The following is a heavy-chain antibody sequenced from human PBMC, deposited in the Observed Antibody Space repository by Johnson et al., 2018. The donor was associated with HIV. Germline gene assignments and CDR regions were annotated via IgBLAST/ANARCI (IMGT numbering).Heavy chain of an antibody. D-gene: IGHD1-1*01. Sequence: QVQLVESGGGLVQPGGSLRLSCAASGFTFSSYWMSWVRQAPGKGLEWVAVISYDGSNKYYADSVKGRFTISRDNSKNTLYLQMNSLRAEDTAVYYCAKDGMDIWGQGTMVTVSS. CDR3: AKDGMDI. V-gene: IGHV3-30*18. J-gene: IGHJ3*02. CDR1: GFTFSSYW. CDR2: ISYDGSNK.